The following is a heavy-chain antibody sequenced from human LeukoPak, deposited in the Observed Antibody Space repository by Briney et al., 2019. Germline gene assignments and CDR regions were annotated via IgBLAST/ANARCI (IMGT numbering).Heavy chain of an antibody. CDR1: GFTFTKYW. Sequence: GGSLRLSCAASGFTFTKYWMTWVRQAPGTGLEWVANIKQDGSEKFYVDSVKGRFTISRDNAKNSLDLQINSLGAEDTAVYYCARGLDCRSTSCYLDNWGQGTLVTVSS. V-gene: IGHV3-7*01. CDR3: ARGLDCRSTSCYLDN. CDR2: IKQDGSEK. D-gene: IGHD2-2*01. J-gene: IGHJ4*02.